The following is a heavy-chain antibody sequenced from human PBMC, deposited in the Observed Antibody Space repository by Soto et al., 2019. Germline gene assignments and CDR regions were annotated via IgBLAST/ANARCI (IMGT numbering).Heavy chain of an antibody. J-gene: IGHJ4*01. Sequence: EVQLVETGGGLIQPGGSLRLSCAASGFTVSSNYMSWVRQAPGKGLEWVSVIYSEGSTYYADSVKGRFTISRDNSKNTLYLQMNSLRAEDTAVYYCARVGMSSGWYFDYWGQGTLVTVSS. CDR1: GFTVSSNY. D-gene: IGHD6-19*01. CDR3: ARVGMSSGWYFDY. CDR2: IYSEGST. V-gene: IGHV3-53*02.